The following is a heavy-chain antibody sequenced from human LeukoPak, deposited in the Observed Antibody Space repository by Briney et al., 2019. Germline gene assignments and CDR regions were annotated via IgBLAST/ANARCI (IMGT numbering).Heavy chain of an antibody. CDR1: GGSISSGGYY. V-gene: IGHV4-61*08. Sequence: PSETLSLTCTVSGGSISSGGYYWSWIRQHPGKGLEWIGYIYYSGSTKYNPSLRSRVTISVDTSKNQFSLKLSSVTAADTAVYYCARHDRLRADYTYGPMYYWGQGTLVTVSS. J-gene: IGHJ4*02. D-gene: IGHD5-18*01. CDR2: IYYSGST. CDR3: ARHDRLRADYTYGPMYY.